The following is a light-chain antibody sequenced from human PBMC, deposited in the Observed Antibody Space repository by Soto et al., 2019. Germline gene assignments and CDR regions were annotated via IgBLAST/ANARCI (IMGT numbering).Light chain of an antibody. CDR1: RSDVGSYNY. CDR2: DVT. CDR3: TSYRRSTTLV. J-gene: IGLJ2*01. Sequence: QSALTQPASVSGSPGQSITISCTGTRSDVGSYNYVSWYRQYTGKAPKLLIYDVTNRPSGVSNRFSGSKSGNTASLTISGLQAEDEADYYCTSYRRSTTLVFGGGTKLTVL. V-gene: IGLV2-14*03.